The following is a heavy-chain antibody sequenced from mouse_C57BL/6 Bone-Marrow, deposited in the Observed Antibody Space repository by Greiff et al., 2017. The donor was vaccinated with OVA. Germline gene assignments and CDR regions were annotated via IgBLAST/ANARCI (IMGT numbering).Heavy chain of an antibody. J-gene: IGHJ3*01. CDR2: IDPENGDT. CDR1: GFNIKDDY. D-gene: IGHD2-10*01. Sequence: VQLQQSGAELVRPGASVKLSCTASGFNIKDDYMHWVKQRPELGLEWIGWIDPENGDTEYASKFQGKATITADTSSNTASLQLSSLTSEDTAVYYCTAYSAWFAYWGQGTLVTVSA. V-gene: IGHV14-4*01. CDR3: TAYSAWFAY.